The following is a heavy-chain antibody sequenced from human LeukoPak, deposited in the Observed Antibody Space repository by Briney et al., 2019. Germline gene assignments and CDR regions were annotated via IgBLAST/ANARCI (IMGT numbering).Heavy chain of an antibody. V-gene: IGHV1-24*01. J-gene: IGHJ4*02. Sequence: GASVKVSCKVSGYTLTELSMHWVRQAPGKGLEWMGGFDREDGETIYAQKFQGRVTMTEDTSTDTAYMELSSLRSEDTAVYYCATDPPRYYYDSSGYYGGFDYWGQGTLVTVSS. CDR2: FDREDGET. CDR1: GYTLTELS. D-gene: IGHD3-22*01. CDR3: ATDPPRYYYDSSGYYGGFDY.